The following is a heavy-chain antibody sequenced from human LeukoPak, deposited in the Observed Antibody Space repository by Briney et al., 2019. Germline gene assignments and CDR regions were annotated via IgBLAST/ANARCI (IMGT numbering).Heavy chain of an antibody. J-gene: IGHJ3*02. Sequence: PGGSLRLSCVVSGITFGNYAISWVRQAPGKGLEWVLAVSSSGDYTYYADSVRGRFTISRDNSKNTLYLQMNSLRAEDTAVYYCAPPPELLNAFDIWGQGTMVTVSS. CDR1: GITFGNYA. D-gene: IGHD1-26*01. V-gene: IGHV3-23*01. CDR3: APPPELLNAFDI. CDR2: VSSSGDYT.